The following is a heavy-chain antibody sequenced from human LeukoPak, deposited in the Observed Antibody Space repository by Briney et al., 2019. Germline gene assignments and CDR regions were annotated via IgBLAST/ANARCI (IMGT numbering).Heavy chain of an antibody. CDR3: AKSLNVLLWFGESIGPNWFDP. D-gene: IGHD3-10*01. CDR2: ISGSGGST. Sequence: PGGSLRLSCAASGFTFSSYAMSWVRQAPGKGLEWVSAISGSGGSTYYADSVKGRFTISRDNSKNTLYLQMNSLRAEDTAVYYCAKSLNVLLWFGESIGPNWFDPWGQGTLVTVSS. J-gene: IGHJ5*02. V-gene: IGHV3-23*01. CDR1: GFTFSSYA.